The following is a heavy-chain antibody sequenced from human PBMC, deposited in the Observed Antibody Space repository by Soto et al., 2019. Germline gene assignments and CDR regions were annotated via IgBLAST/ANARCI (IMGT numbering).Heavy chain of an antibody. D-gene: IGHD2-21*01. CDR2: IYYSGST. CDR3: ASPNPQRGSGFLFDY. Sequence: SETLSITCNVSGASISNYFWNWIRQSPGKGLEWIGYIYYSGSTYYNPSLKSRVTISVDTSKRQFSLKLSSVTAADTAVYYCASPNPQRGSGFLFDYWGQGTLVTVSS. V-gene: IGHV4-59*01. CDR1: GASISNYF. J-gene: IGHJ4*02.